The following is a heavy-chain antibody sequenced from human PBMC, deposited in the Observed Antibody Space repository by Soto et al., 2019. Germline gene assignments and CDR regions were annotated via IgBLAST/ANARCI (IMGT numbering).Heavy chain of an antibody. D-gene: IGHD3-10*01. CDR2: IYYNGKT. V-gene: IGHV4-39*01. Sequence: PSETLSLTCTVSGGSIGGSSYYWGWIRQSPGEGLEWIGSIYYNGKTYDNPSLISRVTISVDTSKDQFSLNLRSVTAADTAAYYCAPQLVRGVILERHNYFDPWCPAILVTVS. CDR1: GGSIGGSSYY. CDR3: APQLVRGVILERHNYFDP. J-gene: IGHJ5*02.